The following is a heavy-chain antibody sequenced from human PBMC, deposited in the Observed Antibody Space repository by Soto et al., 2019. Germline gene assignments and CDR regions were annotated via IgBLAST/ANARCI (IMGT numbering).Heavy chain of an antibody. CDR2: ISSNGGST. D-gene: IGHD3-3*01. V-gene: IGHV3-64D*08. CDR1: GFTFSSYA. Sequence: GGSLRLSCSASGFTFSSYAMHWVRQAPGKGLEYVSAISSNGGSTYYADSVKGRFTISRDNSKNTLYLQMSSLRAEDTAVYYCVRSRRLRGWEWEGMDVWGQGTTVTVSS. CDR3: VRSRRLRGWEWEGMDV. J-gene: IGHJ6*02.